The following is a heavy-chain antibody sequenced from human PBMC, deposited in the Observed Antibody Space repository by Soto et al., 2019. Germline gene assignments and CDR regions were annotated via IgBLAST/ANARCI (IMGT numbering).Heavy chain of an antibody. Sequence: PGGSLRLSCAASGFTVSRDYMSWVRQAPGKGLEWVSVIYSDGSTYYADSVKGRFTISRDNSKNTLYLQMNNPRADDTAVYYCARNLGYSSAWWGQGTLVTVSS. CDR3: ARNLGYSSAW. CDR1: GFTVSRDY. J-gene: IGHJ4*02. CDR2: IYSDGST. D-gene: IGHD6-25*01. V-gene: IGHV3-66*01.